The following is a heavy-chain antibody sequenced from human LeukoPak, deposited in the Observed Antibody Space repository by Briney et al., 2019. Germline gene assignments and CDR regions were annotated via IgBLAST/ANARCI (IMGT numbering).Heavy chain of an antibody. Sequence: SETLSLTCDVSGGSIDSTNWWNWVRQPPGKGLEWIGEIHHDGRINYNPSLKSRVTISVDTSNNQFSLRLGSVTAADTAVYHCARHCCSGPAKRVFDIWGQGTMVTVSS. CDR3: ARHCCSGPAKRVFDI. CDR2: IHHDGRI. D-gene: IGHD2-15*01. CDR1: GGSIDSTNW. J-gene: IGHJ3*02. V-gene: IGHV4/OR15-8*01.